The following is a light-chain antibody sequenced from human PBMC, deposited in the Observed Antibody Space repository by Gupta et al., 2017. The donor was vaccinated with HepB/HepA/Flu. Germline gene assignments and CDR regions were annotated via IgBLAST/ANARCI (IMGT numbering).Light chain of an antibody. CDR1: SSDVGGYNY. CDR2: EDS. CDR3: SSYTSSSTLLV. J-gene: IGLJ2*01. Sequence: QSALTQPASVSGSPGQSITISCTGTSSDVGGYNYVPWYQHHPGKAPKLMIYEDSNRPSGVPNRFSGSKSGNTASLTIIVLQAEDEADDYCSSYTSSSTLLVFGGGTKMTVL. V-gene: IGLV2-14*01.